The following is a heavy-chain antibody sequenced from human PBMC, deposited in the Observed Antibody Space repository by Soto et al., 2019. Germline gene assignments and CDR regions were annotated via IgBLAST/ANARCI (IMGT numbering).Heavy chain of an antibody. Sequence: QVQLVQSGAEVKKPGASVKVSCTASAYTFTSYVISWVRQAPGQGLEWMGWISTYNDNTNYAQKFQGRLTMTTDTPTSTAYMELRSLRSDDTAVYYCARGMVRGINYYFDYWGQGTLVTVSS. CDR2: ISTYNDNT. D-gene: IGHD3-10*01. CDR1: AYTFTSYV. V-gene: IGHV1-18*01. J-gene: IGHJ4*02. CDR3: ARGMVRGINYYFDY.